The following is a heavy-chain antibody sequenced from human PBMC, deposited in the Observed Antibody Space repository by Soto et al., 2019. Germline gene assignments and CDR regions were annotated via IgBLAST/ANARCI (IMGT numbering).Heavy chain of an antibody. J-gene: IGHJ4*02. CDR1: AFSFSNAW. CDR2: IRSKTDGGTA. CDR3: TTEGRD. V-gene: IGHV3-15*01. Sequence: EVQLVESGGGLVKPGGSLTLSCAASAFSFSNAWMSWVRQAPGKGLEWVGRIRSKTDGGTADYTAPVKGRFIISRDDSKNTVSLQMNSLKIEDTGVYYCTTEGRDWGQGTLVTVSS.